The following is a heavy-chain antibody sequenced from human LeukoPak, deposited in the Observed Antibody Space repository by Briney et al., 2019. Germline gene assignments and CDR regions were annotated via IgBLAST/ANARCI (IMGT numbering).Heavy chain of an antibody. Sequence: SETLSLTCTVSGGSISSYYWNWIRQPAGKGLEWIGRISTTGSTNYNPSLKSRLTMSVDTSRNQFSLRLSSVSAADTAVYYCAREYSSSSGRTFDYWGQGTLVTVSS. J-gene: IGHJ4*02. CDR1: GGSISSYY. V-gene: IGHV4-4*07. CDR3: AREYSSSSGRTFDY. CDR2: ISTTGST. D-gene: IGHD6-6*01.